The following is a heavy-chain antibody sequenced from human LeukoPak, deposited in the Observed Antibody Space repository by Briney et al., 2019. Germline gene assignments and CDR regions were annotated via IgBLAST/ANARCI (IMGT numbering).Heavy chain of an antibody. CDR3: AKASVAARPNNWFDP. D-gene: IGHD6-6*01. J-gene: IGHJ5*02. Sequence: ASVKVSCKASGYTFTGCYMHWVRQAPGQGLEWMGWINPNSGGTNYAQKFQGRVTMTRDTSISTAYMELSRLRSDDTAVYYCAKASVAARPNNWFDPWGQGTLVTVSS. V-gene: IGHV1-2*02. CDR1: GYTFTGCY. CDR2: INPNSGGT.